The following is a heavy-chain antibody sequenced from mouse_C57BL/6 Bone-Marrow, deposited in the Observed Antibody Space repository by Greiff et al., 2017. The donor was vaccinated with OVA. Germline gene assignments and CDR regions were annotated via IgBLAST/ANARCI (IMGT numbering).Heavy chain of an antibody. CDR1: GFTFSDYG. CDR3: ASRTVPWFAY. V-gene: IGHV5-17*01. CDR2: ISSGSSTI. J-gene: IGHJ3*01. Sequence: EVQLVESGGGLVKPGGSLKLSCAASGFTFSDYGMHWVRQAPEKGLEWVAYISSGSSTIYYADTVKGRFTISRDNAKNTLFLQMTSLRSEDTAMYYCASRTVPWFAYWGQGTLVTVSA. D-gene: IGHD4-1*01.